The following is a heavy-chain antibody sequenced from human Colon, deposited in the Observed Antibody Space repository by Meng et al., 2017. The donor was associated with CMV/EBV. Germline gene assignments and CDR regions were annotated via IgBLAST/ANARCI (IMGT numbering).Heavy chain of an antibody. CDR3: ARDPDTFWSGYYKDYYGMDV. CDR2: ISSSGSTI. Sequence: GESLKISCAASGFTFSSYEMNWVRQAPGKGLEWVSYISSSGSTIYYADSVKGRFTISRDNAQNSLYLQMNSLRAEDTAVYYCARDPDTFWSGYYKDYYGMDVWGQGTTVTVSS. J-gene: IGHJ6*02. D-gene: IGHD3-3*01. CDR1: GFTFSSYE. V-gene: IGHV3-48*03.